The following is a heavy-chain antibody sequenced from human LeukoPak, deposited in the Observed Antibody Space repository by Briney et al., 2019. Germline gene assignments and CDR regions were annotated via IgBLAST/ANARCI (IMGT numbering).Heavy chain of an antibody. CDR3: ARDESSQAATAGTN. D-gene: IGHD6-13*01. J-gene: IGHJ4*02. CDR2: ISSSSDYI. Sequence: SGGSLRLSCAASGFTFSSYSMNWVRQAPGKGLEWVSSISSSSDYIYYADSVKGRFTISRDNAKNSLYLQMNSLRAEDTAVYYCARDESSQAATAGTNWGQGTLVTVSS. V-gene: IGHV3-21*01. CDR1: GFTFSSYS.